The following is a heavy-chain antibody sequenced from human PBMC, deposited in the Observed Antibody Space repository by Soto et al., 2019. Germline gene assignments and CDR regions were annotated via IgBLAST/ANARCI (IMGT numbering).Heavy chain of an antibody. CDR2: IYPGDSDT. D-gene: IGHD6-13*01. V-gene: IGHV5-51*01. Sequence: PGESLKISCKGSGYSFTSYWIGWVRQMPGKGLEWMGIIYPGDSDTRYSPSFQGQVTISADKSISTAYLQWSSLKASDTAMYYCATHSSSWYDYYYGMDVWGQGTTVTVSS. J-gene: IGHJ6*02. CDR3: ATHSSSWYDYYYGMDV. CDR1: GYSFTSYW.